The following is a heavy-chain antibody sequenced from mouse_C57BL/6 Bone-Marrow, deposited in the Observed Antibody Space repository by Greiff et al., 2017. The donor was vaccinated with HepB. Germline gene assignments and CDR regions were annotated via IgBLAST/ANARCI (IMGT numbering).Heavy chain of an antibody. D-gene: IGHD1-1*01. V-gene: IGHV5-12*01. CDR2: ISNGGGST. J-gene: IGHJ3*01. Sequence: EVQLVESGGGLVQPGGSLKLSCAASGFTFSDYYMYWVRQTPEKRLEWVAYISNGGGSTYYPDTVKGRFTISRDNAKNTLYLQMSRLKSEDTAMYYCARLPFHYYGSSYWFAYWGQGTLVTVSA. CDR3: ARLPFHYYGSSYWFAY. CDR1: GFTFSDYY.